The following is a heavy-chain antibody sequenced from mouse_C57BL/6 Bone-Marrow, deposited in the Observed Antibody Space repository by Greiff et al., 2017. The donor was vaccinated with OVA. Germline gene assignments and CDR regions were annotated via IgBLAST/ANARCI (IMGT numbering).Heavy chain of an antibody. CDR3: ASRNRDDYAMDY. CDR1: GFSLTSYG. J-gene: IGHJ4*01. D-gene: IGHD4-1*01. V-gene: IGHV2-6*01. CDR2: IWGVGST. Sequence: VKVVESGPGLVAPSQSLSITCTVSGFSLTSYGVDWVRQSPGKGLEWLGVIWGVGSTNYNSALKSRLSISKDNSKSQVFLKMNSLQTDDTAMYYCASRNRDDYAMDYWGQGTSVTVSS.